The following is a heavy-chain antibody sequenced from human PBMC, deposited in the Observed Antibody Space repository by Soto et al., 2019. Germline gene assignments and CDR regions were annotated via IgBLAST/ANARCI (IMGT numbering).Heavy chain of an antibody. D-gene: IGHD3-9*01. CDR1: GFTFSSYA. J-gene: IGHJ4*02. CDR3: ARGTGYNYYDY. CDR2: IDGGGGRT. Sequence: HPGGSLRLSCLASGFTFSSYALTWVRQAPGKGLEWVSAIDGGGGRTYYTDSVKGRFTISRDNSKNTLYLQMNSLGPEDTALYYCARGTGYNYYDYWSQGALDIVSS. V-gene: IGHV3-23*01.